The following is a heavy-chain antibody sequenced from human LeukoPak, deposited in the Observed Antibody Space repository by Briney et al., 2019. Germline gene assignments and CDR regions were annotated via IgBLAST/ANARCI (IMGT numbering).Heavy chain of an antibody. CDR2: IYPGDSDT. J-gene: IGHJ4*02. V-gene: IGHV5-51*01. D-gene: IGHD1-7*01. Sequence: GASVKVSCKASGYTFTSYYMHWVRQAPGQGLEWMGIIYPGDSDTRYSPSFQGQVTISADKSISTAYLQWSSLKASDTAMYYCARLGPVKTGTTGGDFDYWGQGTLVTVSS. CDR3: ARLGPVKTGTTGGDFDY. CDR1: GYTFTSYY.